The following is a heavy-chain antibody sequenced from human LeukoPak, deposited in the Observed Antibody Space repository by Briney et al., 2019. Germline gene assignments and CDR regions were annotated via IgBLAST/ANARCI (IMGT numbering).Heavy chain of an antibody. CDR2: ISGSGGST. CDR3: AKDRLERSLRAYDSSGYQAPFDY. V-gene: IGHV3-23*01. J-gene: IGHJ4*02. D-gene: IGHD3-22*01. Sequence: GGSLRLSCAASGFTFSSYAMSWVRQAPGKGLEWVSAISGSGGSTYYADSVKGRFTISRDNSKNTLYLQMNSLRAEDTAVYYCAKDRLERSLRAYDSSGYQAPFDYWGQGILVTVSS. CDR1: GFTFSSYA.